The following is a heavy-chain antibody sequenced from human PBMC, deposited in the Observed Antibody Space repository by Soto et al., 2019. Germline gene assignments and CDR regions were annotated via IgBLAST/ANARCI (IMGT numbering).Heavy chain of an antibody. CDR1: GGSISGYY. Sequence: QVQLQESGPGLVKPSETLSLTCTVSGGSISGYYWSWIRQPPGKGLEWIGYIYYSGSTSYNPSLKSRLTISVDTSKNQFSLRLTSVTAADTAVYYCAREDSSSYKFFDYWGQGTLVTVSS. CDR2: IYYSGST. CDR3: AREDSSSYKFFDY. D-gene: IGHD3-22*01. J-gene: IGHJ4*02. V-gene: IGHV4-59*01.